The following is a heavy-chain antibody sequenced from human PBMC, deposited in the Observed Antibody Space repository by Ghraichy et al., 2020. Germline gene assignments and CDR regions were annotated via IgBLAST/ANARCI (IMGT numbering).Heavy chain of an antibody. CDR3: VTLGTATPGLDY. D-gene: IGHD6-13*01. CDR2: ISSNGGST. Sequence: GGSLRLSCSASGFTFINYAMHWVRQAPGKGLEYVSAISSNGGSTYYADSVKGRFTISRDNSKNTLNLHMSSLRTEDTAVYYCVTLGTATPGLDYWGQGTLVTVSS. CDR1: GFTFINYA. V-gene: IGHV3-64D*06. J-gene: IGHJ4*02.